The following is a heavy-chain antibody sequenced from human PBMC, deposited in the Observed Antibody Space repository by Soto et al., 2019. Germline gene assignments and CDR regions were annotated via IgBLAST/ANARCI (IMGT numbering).Heavy chain of an antibody. J-gene: IGHJ3*02. D-gene: IGHD1-20*01. CDR2: IKQDGSDK. CDR1: GFTISTYW. V-gene: IGHV3-7*03. CDR3: ARPLYMAIDDFET. Sequence: PGGSLRLSCAATGFTISTYWMGWVRQAPGKGLEWVANIKQDGSDKYYVDSVKGRFTISRDNAENSLYLQMNSLRAEDTAVYYCARPLYMAIDDFETRGLATMVNVSS.